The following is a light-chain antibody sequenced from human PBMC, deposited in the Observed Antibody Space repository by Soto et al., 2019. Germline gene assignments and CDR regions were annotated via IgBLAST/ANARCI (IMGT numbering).Light chain of an antibody. CDR3: QQSNNWPYT. CDR2: GAS. V-gene: IGKV3-15*01. CDR1: QSVSSN. J-gene: IGKJ2*01. Sequence: EIVMTQSPATLSVSPGERATLSCRASQSVSSNFAWYQQKPGQTPRLLIYGASTRATGIPARFSGSGSGTEFTLTLSSLQSEDFAVYYCQQSNNWPYTFGQGTKLEIK.